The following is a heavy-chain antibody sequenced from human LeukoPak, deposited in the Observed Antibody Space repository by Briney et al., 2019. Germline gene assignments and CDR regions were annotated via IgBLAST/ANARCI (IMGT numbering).Heavy chain of an antibody. CDR1: GGSISSYY. Sequence: SETLSLACSVSGGSISSYYWSWIRQPAGKGLEWIGRIYSSGTITYNPSLQSRVTMSVDTSKNEFSLKMSSVTAADTAVYYCTTDSGTAGEVKFDPWGQGTLVAVSS. J-gene: IGHJ5*02. CDR3: TTDSGTAGEVKFDP. V-gene: IGHV4-4*07. CDR2: IYSSGTI. D-gene: IGHD3-10*01.